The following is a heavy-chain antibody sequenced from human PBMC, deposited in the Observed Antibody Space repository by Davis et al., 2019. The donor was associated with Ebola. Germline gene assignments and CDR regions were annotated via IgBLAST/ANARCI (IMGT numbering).Heavy chain of an antibody. CDR2: INHSGST. Sequence: SETLSLTCTVSGGSISSYYWSWIRQPPGKGLEWSGEINHSGSTNYNPSIKIRVTISVDTSKNQLSLKLSSVTAADTAVYYCAGLPKYYYDSSGYFIGRYYFDYWGQGTLVTVSS. CDR3: AGLPKYYYDSSGYFIGRYYFDY. J-gene: IGHJ4*02. D-gene: IGHD3-22*01. CDR1: GGSISSYY. V-gene: IGHV4-34*01.